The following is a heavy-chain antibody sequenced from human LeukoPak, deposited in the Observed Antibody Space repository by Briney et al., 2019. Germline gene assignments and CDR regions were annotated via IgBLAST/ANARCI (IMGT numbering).Heavy chain of an antibody. V-gene: IGHV1-8*03. CDR2: MNPNSGNT. CDR3: ARGKRITIFGVVIGNYYYYYMDV. CDR1: GYTFTSYD. D-gene: IGHD3-3*01. J-gene: IGHJ6*03. Sequence: ASVKVSCKASGYTFTSYDINWVRQATGQGLEWMGCMNPNSGNTGYAQKFQGRVTITRNTSISTAYMELSSLRSEDTAVYYCARGKRITIFGVVIGNYYYYYMDVWGKGTTVTVSS.